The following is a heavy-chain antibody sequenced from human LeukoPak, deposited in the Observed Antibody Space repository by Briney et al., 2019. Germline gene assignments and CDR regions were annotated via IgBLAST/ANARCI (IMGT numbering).Heavy chain of an antibody. Sequence: GGSLRLSCAASGFIVSSNHMSWVRQAPGKGLEWVSVFYRDGCTSYADSVKGRFTISRDNSKNTLYLQMNSLRAEDTAVYYCARGLSGSSSSAGGYWGQGTLVTISS. D-gene: IGHD6-6*01. V-gene: IGHV3-53*01. CDR1: GFIVSSNH. CDR3: ARGLSGSSSSAGGY. J-gene: IGHJ4*02. CDR2: FYRDGCT.